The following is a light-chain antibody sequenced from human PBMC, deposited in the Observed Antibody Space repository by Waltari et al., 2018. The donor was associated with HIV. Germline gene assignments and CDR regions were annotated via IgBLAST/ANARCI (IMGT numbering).Light chain of an antibody. J-gene: IGLJ3*02. CDR3: SSFTTSGTWV. V-gene: IGLV2-18*02. CDR1: RRNVSRSYR. Sequence: QSALTQPPSVSGSPGQSLAISCPRTRRNVSRSYRVSWYHQSPGTSPKLLVYEVSTRPSGVPGRFSGSKSGNTASLTISGLQPEDEADYYCSSFTTSGTWVFGGGTKLTVL. CDR2: EVS.